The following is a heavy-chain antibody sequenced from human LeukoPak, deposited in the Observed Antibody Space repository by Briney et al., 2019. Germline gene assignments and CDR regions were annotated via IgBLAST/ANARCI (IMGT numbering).Heavy chain of an antibody. D-gene: IGHD3-16*02. CDR1: GFTFSSYW. V-gene: IGHV3-74*01. J-gene: IGHJ4*02. CDR2: INSDGSST. Sequence: GGSLRLSCAASGFTFSSYWMHWVRQAPGKGLVWVSRINSDGSSTSYADSVKGRFTISRDNAKNTLYLQMNSLRAEDTAVYYCARDLPYYDYVWGSYRYTDYLDYWGQGTLVTVSS. CDR3: ARDLPYYDYVWGSYRYTDYLDY.